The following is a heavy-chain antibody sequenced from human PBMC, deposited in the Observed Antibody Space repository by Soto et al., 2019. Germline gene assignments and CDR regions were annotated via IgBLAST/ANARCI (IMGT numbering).Heavy chain of an antibody. CDR3: ARRGNYDFWSGHGSYDMDV. CDR2: IYYSGST. CDR1: GGAISSYY. J-gene: IGHJ6*03. V-gene: IGHV4-59*08. Sequence: PSGTLCITCTVSGGAISSYYWSWIRQPPGKGLEWIGYIYYSGSTNYNPSLKSRVTISVDTSKNQFSLKLSSVTAADTAVYYCARRGNYDFWSGHGSYDMDVWGKGTTVTVSS. D-gene: IGHD3-3*01.